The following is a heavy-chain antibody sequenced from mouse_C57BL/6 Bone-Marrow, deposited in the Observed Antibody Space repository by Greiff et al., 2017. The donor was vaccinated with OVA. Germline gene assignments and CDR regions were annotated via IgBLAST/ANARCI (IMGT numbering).Heavy chain of an antibody. Sequence: EVNLVESGGGLVKPGGSLKLSCAASGFTFSSYAMSWVRQTPEKRLEWVATISDGGSYTYYPDNVKGRFTISRDNAKNNLYLQMSHLKSEDTAMYYCARDGGYPPDYWGQGTTLTVSS. CDR2: ISDGGSYT. CDR1: GFTFSSYA. D-gene: IGHD2-2*01. CDR3: ARDGGYPPDY. J-gene: IGHJ2*01. V-gene: IGHV5-4*01.